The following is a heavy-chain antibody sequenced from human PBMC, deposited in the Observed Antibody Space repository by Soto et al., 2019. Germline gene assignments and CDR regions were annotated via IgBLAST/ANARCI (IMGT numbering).Heavy chain of an antibody. J-gene: IGHJ3*01. CDR3: ARRYCRSERCGGNDGFDD. D-gene: IGHD2-15*01. V-gene: IGHV3-30*04. Sequence: QVQLVESGGGVVQPGTSLRLSCAASGLTFSTSIIHWVRQAPGKGLEWVALMSDNGITQFYADSVRGRFTASRDNSKATTYLQMNSLRAEDTALYYCARRYCRSERCGGNDGFDDWGQGTMVTVSS. CDR1: GLTFSTSI. CDR2: MSDNGITQ.